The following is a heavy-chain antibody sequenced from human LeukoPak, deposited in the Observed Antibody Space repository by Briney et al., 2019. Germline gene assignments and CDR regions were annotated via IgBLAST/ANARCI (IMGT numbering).Heavy chain of an antibody. V-gene: IGHV3-23*01. Sequence: GGSLRLSCAPSGFTFSIYAMNWGRQAPGKGLEWVSAISTSGVTTYYADPVNGRFAISIDNSKNTLYLQMDSLRDEDTAIYFCAKLIGYCTAGGCYHDNFDVWGQGTMVTISS. CDR3: AKLIGYCTAGGCYHDNFDV. J-gene: IGHJ3*01. CDR1: GFTFSIYA. CDR2: ISTSGVTT. D-gene: IGHD2-15*01.